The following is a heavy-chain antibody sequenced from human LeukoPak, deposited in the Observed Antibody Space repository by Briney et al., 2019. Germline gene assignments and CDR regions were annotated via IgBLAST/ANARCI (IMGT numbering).Heavy chain of an antibody. J-gene: IGHJ4*02. Sequence: SQTLSLTCAISGDSVSSNSAAGNWIRQSPSRGLEWLGRTYYRSKWRNDYAVSVKSRITVNPDTSKNQFSLQLFSVTPEDTAVYYCARLENWVFDYWGQGTLVTVSS. CDR3: ARLENWVFDY. D-gene: IGHD7-27*01. CDR2: TYYRSKWRN. CDR1: GDSVSSNSAA. V-gene: IGHV6-1*01.